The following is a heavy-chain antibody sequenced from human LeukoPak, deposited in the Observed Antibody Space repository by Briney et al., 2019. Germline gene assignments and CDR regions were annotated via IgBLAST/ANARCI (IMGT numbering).Heavy chain of an antibody. J-gene: IGHJ6*03. V-gene: IGHV1-18*01. D-gene: IGHD3-22*01. Sequence: ASVKVSCKASVYTFTSYAISWVRQAPGQGLEWMGWISAYNGNTNYAQKLQGRVTMTTDTSTSTAYMELRSLRSDDTAVYYCASGTYYYDSSGYYPMDVWGKGTTVTVSS. CDR3: ASGTYYYDSSGYYPMDV. CDR2: ISAYNGNT. CDR1: VYTFTSYA.